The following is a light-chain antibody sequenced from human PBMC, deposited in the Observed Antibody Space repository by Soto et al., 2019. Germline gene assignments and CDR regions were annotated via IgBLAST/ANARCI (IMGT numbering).Light chain of an antibody. CDR1: QSLLYSDGKTY. Sequence: DVVLTQSPVSLPVTLGQPASISCRSSQSLLYSDGKTYLNWFHQRPGRSPRRLIYQVSIRDSGVPVRFSGSGSGTDFTLHISRVEAEDMGVYYCMQPIHWPFTFGPGTKVDI. CDR3: MQPIHWPFT. CDR2: QVS. V-gene: IGKV2-30*01. J-gene: IGKJ3*01.